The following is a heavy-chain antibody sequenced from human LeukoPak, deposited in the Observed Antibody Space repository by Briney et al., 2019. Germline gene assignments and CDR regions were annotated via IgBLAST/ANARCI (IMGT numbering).Heavy chain of an antibody. CDR1: GYTFTGYY. CDR2: INPNSGGT. D-gene: IGHD4-23*01. CDR3: ARDDYGGNSWAD. V-gene: IGHV1-2*04. J-gene: IGHJ4*02. Sequence: ASVKVSCKASGYTFTGYYMHWVRQAPGQGLEWMGWINPNSGGTNYAQRFQGWVTMTRDTSISTAYMELSRLRSDDTAVYYCARDDYGGNSWADWGQGTLVTVSS.